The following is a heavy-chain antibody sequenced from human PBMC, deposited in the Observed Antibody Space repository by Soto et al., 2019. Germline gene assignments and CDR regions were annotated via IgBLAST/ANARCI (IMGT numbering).Heavy chain of an antibody. V-gene: IGHV3-33*01. D-gene: IGHD3-3*01. CDR3: ARDPGDFWSGDYYYYYYMDV. CDR1: GFTFSSYG. Sequence: GGSLRLSCAASGFTFSSYGMHWVRQAPGKGLEWVAVIWYDGSNKYYADSVKGRFTISRDNSKNTLYLQMNSLRAEDTAVYYCARDPGDFWSGDYYYYYYMDVWGKGTTVTVSS. J-gene: IGHJ6*03. CDR2: IWYDGSNK.